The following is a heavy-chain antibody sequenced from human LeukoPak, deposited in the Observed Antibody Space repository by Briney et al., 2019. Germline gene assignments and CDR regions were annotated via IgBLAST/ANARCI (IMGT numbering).Heavy chain of an antibody. V-gene: IGHV3-33*01. CDR2: IWYDGSDK. Sequence: QHWGSLRLSCAASGFTFRTYGMHWVRQAPGKGLEWVAVIWYDGSDKYHADSVKGRFTISRDNSKNMLYLQMNSLRAEDTAVYYCASSSGWYLSSDYWGQGTLVTVSS. CDR1: GFTFRTYG. J-gene: IGHJ4*02. D-gene: IGHD6-19*01. CDR3: ASSSGWYLSSDY.